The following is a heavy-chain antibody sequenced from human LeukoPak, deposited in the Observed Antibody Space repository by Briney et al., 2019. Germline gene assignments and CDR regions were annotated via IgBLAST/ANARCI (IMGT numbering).Heavy chain of an antibody. J-gene: IGHJ4*02. Sequence: GGSLRLSCAVSGFTFDDYAMHWVRQAPGKGLEWVSLISGDGGSTYYADSVKGRFTISRDNSKNSLYLQMNSLRTEDTALYYCAKDMLPGIAAAGTGFDYWGQGTLVTVSS. V-gene: IGHV3-43*02. CDR3: AKDMLPGIAAAGTGFDY. CDR1: GFTFDDYA. D-gene: IGHD6-13*01. CDR2: ISGDGGST.